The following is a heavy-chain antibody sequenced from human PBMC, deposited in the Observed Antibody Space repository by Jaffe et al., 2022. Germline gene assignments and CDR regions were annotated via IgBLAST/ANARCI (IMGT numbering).Heavy chain of an antibody. CDR1: GFTFSSYA. D-gene: IGHD5-12*01. V-gene: IGHV3-23*01. CDR2: ISGSGGST. Sequence: EVQLLESGGGLVQPGGSLRLSCAASGFTFSSYAMSWVRQAPGKGLEWVSAISGSGGSTYYADSVKGRFTISRDNSKNTLYLQMNSLRAEDTAVYYCAKEGDVDIVVGDYFDYWGQGTLVTVSS. CDR3: AKEGDVDIVVGDYFDY. J-gene: IGHJ4*02.